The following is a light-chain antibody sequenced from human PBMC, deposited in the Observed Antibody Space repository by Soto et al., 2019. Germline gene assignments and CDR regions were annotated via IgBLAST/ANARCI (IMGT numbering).Light chain of an antibody. CDR1: QSIRHY. V-gene: IGKV1-5*01. J-gene: IGKJ1*01. Sequence: DIQMPQSPPTLSASVGDRVTNTCRASQSIRHYLAWYQQMPGKAPKLLIYGASTLQSGVPSRFSGSGSGTEFTLTISSLQPDDFGTYFCQHHNSYSQTFGQGTKVDIK. CDR2: GAS. CDR3: QHHNSYSQT.